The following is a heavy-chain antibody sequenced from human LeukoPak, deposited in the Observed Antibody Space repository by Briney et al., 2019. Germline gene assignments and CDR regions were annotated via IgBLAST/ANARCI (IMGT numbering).Heavy chain of an antibody. CDR3: AREVTVTAPYYYYYGMDV. V-gene: IGHV4-61*01. D-gene: IGHD4-17*01. CDR1: GGSVSSGSYY. CDR2: IYYSGST. Sequence: PSETLSLTCTVSGGSVSSGSYYWSWIGQPPGKGLEWIGYIYYSGSTNYNPSLKSRVTISVDTSKNQFSLKLSSVTAADTAVYYCAREVTVTAPYYYYYGMDVWGKGTTVTVSS. J-gene: IGHJ6*04.